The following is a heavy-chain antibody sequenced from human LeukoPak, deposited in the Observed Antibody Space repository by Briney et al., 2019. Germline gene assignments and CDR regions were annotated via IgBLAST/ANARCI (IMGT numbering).Heavy chain of an antibody. V-gene: IGHV3-30*18. CDR3: AKTYGFQKGAFDV. CDR2: ISYDGSNK. Sequence: GGSLRLSCAASGFTFSIYDIHWVRQAPGKGLEWVAVISYDGSNKFYADSVKGRFTISRDNSKSTLHLQMNSLRAEDPAVYYCAKTYGFQKGAFDVWGQGTMVTVSS. CDR1: GFTFSIYD. J-gene: IGHJ3*01. D-gene: IGHD5-24*01.